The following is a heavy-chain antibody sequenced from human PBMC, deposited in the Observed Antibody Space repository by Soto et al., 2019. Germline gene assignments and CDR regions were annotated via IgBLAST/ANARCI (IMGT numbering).Heavy chain of an antibody. J-gene: IGHJ4*02. Sequence: EVQLLESGGGLVQPGGSLRLSCAVSGFTFSNYVMNWVRQAPGKGLEWVSGISGNGGSTYYADSVKGRVTISRDNSKNTLYLQVNSLGVEDTAVYYCAKGSSYYYPGSYIAYWGQGTLVTVSS. CDR2: ISGNGGST. CDR1: GFTFSNYV. D-gene: IGHD3-22*01. V-gene: IGHV3-23*01. CDR3: AKGSSYYYPGSYIAY.